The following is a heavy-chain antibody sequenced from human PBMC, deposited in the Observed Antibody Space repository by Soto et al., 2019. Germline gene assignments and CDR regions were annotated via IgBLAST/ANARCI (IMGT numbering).Heavy chain of an antibody. Sequence: SEPLSLTCSVSGGTISSHYWSWPRLAAGKGLAWIGRNYYHGNTNYNPSLKSRVPMSADTSKNQFSLHLSSVTAADPAMYYCARERAPEWLRYLDYWGLGTLVTVSS. CDR1: GGTISSHY. V-gene: IGHV4-4*07. CDR2: NYYHGNT. CDR3: ARERAPEWLRYLDY. D-gene: IGHD5-12*01. J-gene: IGHJ4*01.